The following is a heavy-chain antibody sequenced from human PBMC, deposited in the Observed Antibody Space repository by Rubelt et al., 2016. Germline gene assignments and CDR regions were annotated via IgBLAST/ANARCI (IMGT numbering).Heavy chain of an antibody. Sequence: AAGFTFKNAWMNWVRQAPGKGLEWVSAASGSGDTIYYADSVKGRLTISRDNAKNSLYLQMNSLRAEDTAVYYCARDYYDSSGYYCDAFDIWGQGTMVTVSS. D-gene: IGHD3-22*01. CDR3: ARDYYDSSGYYCDAFDI. CDR1: GFTFKNAW. J-gene: IGHJ3*02. CDR2: ASGSGDTI. V-gene: IGHV3-48*01.